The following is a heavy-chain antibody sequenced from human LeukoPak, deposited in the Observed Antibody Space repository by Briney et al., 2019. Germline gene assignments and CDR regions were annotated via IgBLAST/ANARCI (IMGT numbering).Heavy chain of an antibody. J-gene: IGHJ4*02. CDR1: GFTFSRYW. CDR3: ARVASSSWYFRY. CDR2: MKEDGSDK. Sequence: GGSLRLSCAASGFTFSRYWMAWVRQAPGKGLEWVANMKEDGSDKNSVDSVKGRFTISRDNAKNSLYLQMNSLTAEDTAVYYCARVASSSWYFRYWGQGTLVTVSS. D-gene: IGHD6-13*01. V-gene: IGHV3-7*01.